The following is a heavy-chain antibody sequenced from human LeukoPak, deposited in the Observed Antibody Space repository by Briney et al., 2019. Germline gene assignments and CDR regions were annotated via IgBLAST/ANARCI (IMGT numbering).Heavy chain of an antibody. CDR2: IIPIFGTA. V-gene: IGHV1-69*06. CDR1: GYTFTSYG. CDR3: ARERRGYSQFDP. J-gene: IGHJ5*02. Sequence: VASVKVSCEASGYTFTSYGISWVRQAPGQGLEWMGGIIPIFGTANYAQKFQGRVTITADKSTSTAYMELSSLRSEDTAVYYCARERRGYSQFDPWGQGTLVTVSS. D-gene: IGHD5-18*01.